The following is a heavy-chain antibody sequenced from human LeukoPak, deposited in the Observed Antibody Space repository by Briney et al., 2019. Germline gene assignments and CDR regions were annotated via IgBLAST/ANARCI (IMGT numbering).Heavy chain of an antibody. V-gene: IGHV3-48*03. CDR3: ARDLGAFDI. Sequence: GGSLSLSCSASGFTFSNYEMNWVRQAPGKGLECVSYISSSGSSIYYADSVKGRFTISRDNAKNSLYLQMNSLRAEDTAVYYCARDLGAFDIWGQGTMVTVSS. J-gene: IGHJ3*02. CDR2: ISSSGSSI. CDR1: GFTFSNYE.